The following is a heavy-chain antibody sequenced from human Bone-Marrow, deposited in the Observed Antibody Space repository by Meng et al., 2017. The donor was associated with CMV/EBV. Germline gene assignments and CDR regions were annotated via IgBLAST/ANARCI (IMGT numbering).Heavy chain of an antibody. CDR2: IYYSGST. CDR1: GGSISSGDYY. V-gene: IGHV4-30-4*08. CDR3: ARGAYDFWSGYNWFDP. D-gene: IGHD3-3*01. Sequence: QLLGAGPAGVNASETLSLTCPGSGGSISSGDYYGSWIRQPPGKGLEWIGYIYYSGSTYYNPSLKSRVTISVDTSKNQFSLKLSSVTAADTAVYYCARGAYDFWSGYNWFDPWGQGTLVTVSS. J-gene: IGHJ5*02.